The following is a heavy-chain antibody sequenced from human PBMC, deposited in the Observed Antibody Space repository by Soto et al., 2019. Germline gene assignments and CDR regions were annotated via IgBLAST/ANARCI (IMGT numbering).Heavy chain of an antibody. CDR2: ISSSSSYI. CDR1: GFTFSSYS. V-gene: IGHV3-21*01. J-gene: IGHJ6*02. CDR3: AREHSSSSTYYYGMDV. Sequence: GGSLRLSCAASGFTFSSYSMNWVRQAPGKGPEWVSSISSSSSYIYYADSVKGRFTISRDNAKNSLYLQMNSLRAEDTAVYYCAREHSSSSTYYYGMDVWGQGTTVTVSS. D-gene: IGHD6-6*01.